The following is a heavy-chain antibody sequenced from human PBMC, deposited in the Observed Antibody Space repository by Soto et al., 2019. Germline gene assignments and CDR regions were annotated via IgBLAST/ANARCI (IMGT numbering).Heavy chain of an antibody. J-gene: IGHJ6*03. Sequence: GGSLRLSCAASGFTFSDYYMSWIRQAPGKGLEWVSYISSSGSTIYYADSVKGRFTISRDNAKNSLYLQMNSLRAEDTAVYYCARPSLRYSGWYSRYYYMDVWGKGTTVTVSS. CDR3: ARPSLRYSGWYSRYYYMDV. D-gene: IGHD5-12*01. CDR2: ISSSGSTI. CDR1: GFTFSDYY. V-gene: IGHV3-11*01.